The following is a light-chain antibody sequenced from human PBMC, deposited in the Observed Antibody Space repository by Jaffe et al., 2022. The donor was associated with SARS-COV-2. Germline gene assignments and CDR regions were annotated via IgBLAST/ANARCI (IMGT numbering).Light chain of an antibody. CDR3: QQSFSNPRT. CDR2: AAS. Sequence: DIQMTQSPSSLSASVGDRVTITCRASQSITNYLNWYQQKPGKAPTLLIYAASSLQTGVPSRFSGSGSGTVFTLTISSLQREDFATYFCQQSFSNPRTFGQGTKVEI. V-gene: IGKV1-39*01. CDR1: QSITNY. J-gene: IGKJ2*01.